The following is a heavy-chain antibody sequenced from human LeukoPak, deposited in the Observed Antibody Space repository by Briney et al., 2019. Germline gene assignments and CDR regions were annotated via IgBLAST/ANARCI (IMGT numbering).Heavy chain of an antibody. J-gene: IGHJ4*02. V-gene: IGHV3-23*01. CDR3: AKGLSAAGDYYFDY. CDR1: GFTFSSYA. Sequence: PGGPLRLSCAASGFTFSSYAMSWVRQAPGKGLEWVSAISGSGGSTYYADSVKGRFTISRDNSKNTVYLQMKSLRVEATAVYYCAKGLSAAGDYYFDYWGQGALVTVSS. D-gene: IGHD2-21*01. CDR2: ISGSGGST.